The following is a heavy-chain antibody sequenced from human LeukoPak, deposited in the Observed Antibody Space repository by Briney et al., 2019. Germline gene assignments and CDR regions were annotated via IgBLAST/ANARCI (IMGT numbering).Heavy chain of an antibody. V-gene: IGHV1-69*06. J-gene: IGHJ4*02. D-gene: IGHD1-26*01. CDR3: AKEERYSGMRGEVAGYYFDY. CDR1: GGTFSSYA. CDR2: IIPIFGTA. Sequence: SVKVSCKASGGTFSSYAISWVRQAPGQGLEWMGGIIPIFGTANYAQKFQGRVTITADKSTSTAYMELSSLRAEDTAVYYCAKEERYSGMRGEVAGYYFDYWGQGTLVTVSS.